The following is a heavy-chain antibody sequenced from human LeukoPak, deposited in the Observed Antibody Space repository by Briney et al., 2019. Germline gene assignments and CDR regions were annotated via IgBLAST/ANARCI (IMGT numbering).Heavy chain of an antibody. D-gene: IGHD1-14*01. V-gene: IGHV3-11*04. CDR2: ISSSGSTI. J-gene: IGHJ6*03. CDR1: GFTVSSNY. CDR3: ARDLMGTNYYYYYYMDV. Sequence: GGSLRLSCAASGFTVSSNYMSWVRQAPGKGLEWVSYISSSGSTIYYADSVKGRFTISRDNAKNSLYLQMNSLRAEDTAVYYCARDLMGTNYYYYYYMDVWGKGTTVTVSS.